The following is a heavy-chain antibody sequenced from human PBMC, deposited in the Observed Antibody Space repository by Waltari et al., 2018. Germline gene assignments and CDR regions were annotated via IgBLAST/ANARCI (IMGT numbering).Heavy chain of an antibody. Sequence: QVQLQESGPGLVKPSETLSLTCTVSGGSISSHYWSWLRQPPGKGLEWIGYIYYSGSTNYNPSLRSRVTISVDTAKNQFSLKLSSVTAADTAVYYCARGIGRGRGADYWGQGTLVTVSS. CDR3: ARGIGRGRGADY. CDR2: IYYSGST. V-gene: IGHV4-59*11. J-gene: IGHJ4*02. CDR1: GGSISSHY. D-gene: IGHD6-13*01.